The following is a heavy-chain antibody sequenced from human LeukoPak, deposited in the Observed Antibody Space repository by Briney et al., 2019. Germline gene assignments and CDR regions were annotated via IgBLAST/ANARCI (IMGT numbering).Heavy chain of an antibody. D-gene: IGHD1-1*01. J-gene: IGHJ4*02. CDR2: INPRCTST. CDR3: ARDTTNAY. CDR1: GYTFTTYS. Sequence: AAVKVSCKASGYTFTTYSMHLGREAPGQGLEWMGIINPRCTSTTYAQKFQDRVTMTRYTSTSTVYMELSSLRSEDTALYYWARDTTNAYWGQGTLVTVSA. V-gene: IGHV1-46*01.